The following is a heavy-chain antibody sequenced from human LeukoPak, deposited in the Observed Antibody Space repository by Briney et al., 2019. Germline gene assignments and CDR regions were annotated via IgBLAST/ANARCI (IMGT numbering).Heavy chain of an antibody. J-gene: IGHJ3*02. D-gene: IGHD3-22*01. CDR3: ARDMGYDSSGYYSYDALDI. CDR2: IYTSGST. CDR1: GGSISSYY. V-gene: IGHV4-4*07. Sequence: SETLSLTCTVSGGSISSYYWSWIRQPAGKGLEWIGRIYTSGSTNYNPSLKSRVTMSVDTSKNQFSLKLGSVTAADTAVYYCARDMGYDSSGYYSYDALDIWGQGTMVTVSS.